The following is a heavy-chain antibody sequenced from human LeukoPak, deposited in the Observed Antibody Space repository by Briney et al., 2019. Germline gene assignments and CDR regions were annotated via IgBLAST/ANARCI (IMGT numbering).Heavy chain of an antibody. J-gene: IGHJ5*02. Sequence: GGSVRLSCAASGFTFSSYWMHWVRQAPGKGLVWVSRINSDGSSTSYADSVKGRFTISRDNAKNTLYLQMNSLRAEDTAVYYCARAHSGSYYWFDPWGQGTLVTVSS. CDR1: GFTFSSYW. V-gene: IGHV3-74*01. CDR2: INSDGSST. D-gene: IGHD1-26*01. CDR3: ARAHSGSYYWFDP.